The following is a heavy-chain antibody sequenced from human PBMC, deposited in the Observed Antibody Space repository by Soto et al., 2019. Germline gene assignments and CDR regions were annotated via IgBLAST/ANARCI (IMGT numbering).Heavy chain of an antibody. CDR2: SSGSGGST. CDR3: AKAAVAGPFDY. J-gene: IGHJ4*02. CDR1: GFTFSSYA. Sequence: PGGSLRLSCAASGFTFSSYAMSWVRQAPGKGLEWGSASSGSGGSTYYADSVKGRSTISRENSSHTLYLQMNSLRAEDTAVYYCAKAAVAGPFDYWGQGTLVTVSS. V-gene: IGHV3-23*01. D-gene: IGHD6-19*01.